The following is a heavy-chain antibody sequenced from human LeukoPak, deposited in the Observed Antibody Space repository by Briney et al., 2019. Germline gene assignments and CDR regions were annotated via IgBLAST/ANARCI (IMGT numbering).Heavy chain of an antibody. D-gene: IGHD1-26*01. CDR2: IYSGGST. Sequence: GGSLRLSCAASGFTVSNIYMIWVRQAPGKGLEWVSLIYSGGSTYYSDSVRGRFATSRDNSKNTLYLQMSSLRAEDTAVYYCARDWSGSYIFDYWGRGTLVTVSS. V-gene: IGHV3-53*01. CDR3: ARDWSGSYIFDY. CDR1: GFTVSNIY. J-gene: IGHJ4*02.